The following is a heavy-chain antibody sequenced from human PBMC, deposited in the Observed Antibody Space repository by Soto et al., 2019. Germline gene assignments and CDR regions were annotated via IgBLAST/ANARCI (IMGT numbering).Heavy chain of an antibody. V-gene: IGHV4-30-2*01. CDR2: IYHSGST. J-gene: IGHJ4*02. CDR3: ARDDSGYSGSHYIDYFNF. CDR1: GGSISSGGYS. Sequence: PSETLSLTCAVSGGSISSGGYSWGWIRQPPGKGLEWIGYIYHSGSTYYTPSLKSRVTISVDTSKNQFSLKLSSVTAADTAIYYCARDDSGYSGSHYIDYFNFWGQGTLVTVSS. D-gene: IGHD1-26*01.